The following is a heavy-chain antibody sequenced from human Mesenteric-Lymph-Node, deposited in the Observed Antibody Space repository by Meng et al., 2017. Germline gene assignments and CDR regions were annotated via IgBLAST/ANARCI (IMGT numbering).Heavy chain of an antibody. Sequence: GESLKISCAASGFTFSSYGMSWVRQAPGKGLEWVSAISASGTSTYYADSVKGRFTISRDNSKNTLYLQMNSLRAEDTAVYYCAVWFGESFDYWGQGTLVTVSS. J-gene: IGHJ4*02. V-gene: IGHV3-23*01. CDR3: AVWFGESFDY. CDR2: ISASGTST. CDR1: GFTFSSYG. D-gene: IGHD3-10*01.